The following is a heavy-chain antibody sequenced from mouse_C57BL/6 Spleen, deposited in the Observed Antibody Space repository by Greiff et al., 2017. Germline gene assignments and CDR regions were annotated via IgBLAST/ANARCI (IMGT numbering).Heavy chain of an antibody. D-gene: IGHD2-3*01. Sequence: VQLQQSGPELVKPGASVKISCKASGYAFSSSWMNWVKQRPGKGLEWIGRIYPGDGDPNYNGKFKGKATLTADKSSSTAYMQLSSLTSEDSAVYFCARGIDGYYPDYWGQGTTLTVSS. V-gene: IGHV1-82*01. J-gene: IGHJ2*01. CDR2: IYPGDGDP. CDR3: ARGIDGYYPDY. CDR1: GYAFSSSW.